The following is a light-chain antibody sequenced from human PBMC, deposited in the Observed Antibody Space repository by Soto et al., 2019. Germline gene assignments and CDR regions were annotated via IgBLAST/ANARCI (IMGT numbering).Light chain of an antibody. CDR1: QNVNRY. Sequence: DIQMTQSPSSLSASVGDRVTITCRTSQNVNRYLNWYQEQPGKAPKLLIYAASILQSGVPSRFSGSGSGTDFTLTISSLQPEDFATYFCQHGYSTPLTFGGGTKVDIK. CDR2: AAS. V-gene: IGKV1-39*01. CDR3: QHGYSTPLT. J-gene: IGKJ4*01.